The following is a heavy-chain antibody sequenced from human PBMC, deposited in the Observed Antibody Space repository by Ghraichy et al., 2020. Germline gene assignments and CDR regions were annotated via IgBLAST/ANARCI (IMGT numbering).Heavy chain of an antibody. Sequence: GGSLRLSCAASGFTFDDYAMHWVRQAPGKGLEWVSLISWDGGSTYYADSVKGRFTISRDNSKNSLYLQMNSLRTEDTALYYCAKDQGYYEFWRSMVYYYYYGMDVWGQGTRVTVSS. CDR1: GFTFDDYA. V-gene: IGHV3-43*02. J-gene: IGHJ6*02. CDR3: AKDQGYYEFWRSMVYYYYYGMDV. D-gene: IGHD3-3*01. CDR2: ISWDGGST.